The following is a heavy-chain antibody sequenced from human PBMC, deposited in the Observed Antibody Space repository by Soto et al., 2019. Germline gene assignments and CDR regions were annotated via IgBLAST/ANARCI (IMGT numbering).Heavy chain of an antibody. D-gene: IGHD3-16*01. V-gene: IGHV3-53*02. J-gene: IGHJ3*01. CDR2: IFSGENT. CDR3: ARRGTITPDAFDL. Sequence: DVQLVETGGGLIQPGGSLRLSCAASGFTVSSDYMSWVRQAPGKGLEWVSVIFSGENTYYADSVKGRFTISRDNSENTLSLQMNTVRADDTALYYCARRGTITPDAFDLWGRGTMVTVSS. CDR1: GFTVSSDY.